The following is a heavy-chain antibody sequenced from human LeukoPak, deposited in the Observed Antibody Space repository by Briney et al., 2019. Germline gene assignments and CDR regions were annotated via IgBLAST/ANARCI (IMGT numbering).Heavy chain of an antibody. CDR2: INHSGST. D-gene: IGHD4-23*01. V-gene: IGHV4-34*01. J-gene: IGHJ4*02. CDR3: ATRHDYGGNVDY. CDR1: GGSFSGYY. Sequence: SEALSLTCAVYGGSFSGYYWSWIRQPPGKGLEWIGEINHSGSTNYNPSLKSRVTISVDTSKNQFSLKLSSVTAADTAVYYCATRHDYGGNVDYWGQGTLVTVSS.